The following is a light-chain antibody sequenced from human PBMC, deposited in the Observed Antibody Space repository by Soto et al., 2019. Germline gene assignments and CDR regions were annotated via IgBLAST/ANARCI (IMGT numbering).Light chain of an antibody. V-gene: IGKV1-5*01. CDR2: DAS. CDR1: QSISTW. CDR3: QQYSHLIT. Sequence: DIQMTESPSTLPASVGDRVPITCRASQSISTWLAWYQQKLGQAPKLLIYDASNLETGVPSRFSGSGSGTDFTIPIRSLQPEDIATYYCQQYSHLITFGQGTRLEI. J-gene: IGKJ5*01.